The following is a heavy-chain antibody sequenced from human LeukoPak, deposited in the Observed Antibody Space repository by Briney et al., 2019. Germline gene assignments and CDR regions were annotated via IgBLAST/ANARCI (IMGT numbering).Heavy chain of an antibody. V-gene: IGHV4-61*01. CDR2: IYYSGST. Sequence: SETLSLTCTVSGYSINSGYYWGWIRQPPGKGLEWIGYIYYSGSTNYNPSLKSRVTISVDTSKNQFSLKLSSVTAADTAVYYCARLPMGSGAFDIWGQGTMVTVSS. CDR3: ARLPMGSGAFDI. D-gene: IGHD3-10*01. J-gene: IGHJ3*02. CDR1: GYSINSGYY.